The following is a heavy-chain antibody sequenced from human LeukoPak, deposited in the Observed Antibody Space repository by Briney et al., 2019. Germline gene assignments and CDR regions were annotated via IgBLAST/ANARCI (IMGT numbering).Heavy chain of an antibody. V-gene: IGHV3-74*03. Sequence: GGSLRLSCTASGFVFSDYYMQWIRQAPGMGLVWVSRINERGTDSMYAESVKGRFTISRDNAKNTVYLQMNSLRAEDTAVYYCVRDETLWTLDWWGRGTLVSVSS. CDR1: GFVFSDYY. J-gene: IGHJ4*02. D-gene: IGHD1-1*01. CDR2: INERGTDS. CDR3: VRDETLWTLDW.